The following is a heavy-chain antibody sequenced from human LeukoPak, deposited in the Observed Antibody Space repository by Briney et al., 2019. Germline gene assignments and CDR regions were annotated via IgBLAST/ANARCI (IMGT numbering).Heavy chain of an antibody. CDR3: ARGGRRYYYDSSGQGYFDY. V-gene: IGHV4-34*01. D-gene: IGHD3-22*01. J-gene: IGHJ4*02. CDR2: INHSGST. CDR1: GGSFSGYY. Sequence: KASETLSLTCAVCGGSFSGYYWSWIRQPPGKGLEWIGEINHSGSTNYNPSLKSRVTISVDTSKNQFSLKLSSVTAADTAVYYCARGGRRYYYDSSGQGYFDYWGQGTLVTVSS.